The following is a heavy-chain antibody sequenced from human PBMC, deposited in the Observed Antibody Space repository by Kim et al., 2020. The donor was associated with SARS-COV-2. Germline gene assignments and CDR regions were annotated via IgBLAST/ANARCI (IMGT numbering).Heavy chain of an antibody. CDR1: GGSISSSSYY. J-gene: IGHJ6*02. Sequence: SETLSLTCTVSGGSISSSSYYWGWIRQPPGKGLEWIGSIYYSGSTYYNPSLKSRVTISVDTSKNQFSLKLSSVTAADTAVYYCARHVVEAAAFYYYYGMDVWGQGTTVTVSS. CDR3: ARHVVEAAAFYYYYGMDV. CDR2: IYYSGST. V-gene: IGHV4-39*01. D-gene: IGHD6-13*01.